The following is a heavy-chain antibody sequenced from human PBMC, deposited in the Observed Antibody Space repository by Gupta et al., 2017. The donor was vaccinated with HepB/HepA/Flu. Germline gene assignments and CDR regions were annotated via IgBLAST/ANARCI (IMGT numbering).Heavy chain of an antibody. CDR2: IYYSGIT. J-gene: IGHJ5*02. Sequence: QLQLQGSGPGLVKPSETLFLTCTVSGGSIGSSDHYWGWIRQSPGKGLEWIGSIYYSGITFYNPSLKSRVTISVDTSQNQFSLKLSSVTAADTAVYYCARQHCSTTSCSSRTVWFDPWGQGTLVTVSS. V-gene: IGHV4-39*01. D-gene: IGHD2-2*01. CDR1: GGSIGSSDHY. CDR3: ARQHCSTTSCSSRTVWFDP.